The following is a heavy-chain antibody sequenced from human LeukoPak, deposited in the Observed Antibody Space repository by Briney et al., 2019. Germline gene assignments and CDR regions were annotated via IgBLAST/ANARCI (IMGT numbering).Heavy chain of an antibody. CDR3: ARNRDYYGSESYSLYNYYYYGMDV. CDR2: ISGSGGNT. Sequence: PGGSLRLSCAASGFTFDNYALSWVRQAPGKGLEWVSAISGSGGNTYYAGSVKGRFTISRDISMNTLYLQMNTLRVEDTAVYYCARNRDYYGSESYSLYNYYYYGMDVWGQGATVIVSS. CDR1: GFTFDNYA. V-gene: IGHV3-23*01. D-gene: IGHD3-10*01. J-gene: IGHJ6*02.